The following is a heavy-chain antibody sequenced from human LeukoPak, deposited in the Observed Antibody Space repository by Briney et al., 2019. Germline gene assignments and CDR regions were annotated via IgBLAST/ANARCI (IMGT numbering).Heavy chain of an antibody. CDR3: ARDSMVRGVIITFDY. Sequence: GGSLRLSCAASGFTFSSYSMNWVCQAPGKGLEWVSYISSSSSTIYYADSVKGRFTISRGNAKNSLYLQMNSLRDEDTAVYYCARDSMVRGVIITFDYWGQGTLVTVSS. CDR2: ISSSSSTI. D-gene: IGHD3-10*01. CDR1: GFTFSSYS. J-gene: IGHJ4*02. V-gene: IGHV3-48*02.